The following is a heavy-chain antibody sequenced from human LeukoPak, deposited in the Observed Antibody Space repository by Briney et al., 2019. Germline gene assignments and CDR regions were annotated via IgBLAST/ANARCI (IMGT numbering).Heavy chain of an antibody. CDR2: IYYSGST. CDR3: ARGPSGSWYPSWFDP. CDR1: GGSISSSSYY. V-gene: IGHV4-39*07. J-gene: IGHJ5*02. D-gene: IGHD6-13*01. Sequence: PSETLSLTCTVSGGSISSSSYYWGWIRQPPGKGLEWIGSIYYSGSTYYNPSLKSRVTISVDTSKNQFSLKLSSVTAADTAVYYCARGPSGSWYPSWFDPWGQGTLVTVSS.